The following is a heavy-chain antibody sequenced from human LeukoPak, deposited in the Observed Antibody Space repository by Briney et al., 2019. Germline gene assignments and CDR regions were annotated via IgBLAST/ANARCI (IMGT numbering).Heavy chain of an antibody. CDR3: ARQGEHCDGGSCFPFHY. Sequence: PSATLSLTCTVSGGSISSRYYWGWVRQPPGKGLEWIGTVYYSGRTYYNPSLKSRLTISVDTSKNQFSLKLNSVTAADTAIYYCARQGEHCDGGSCFPFHYWGQGTLVTVSS. CDR1: GGSISSRYY. J-gene: IGHJ4*02. V-gene: IGHV4-39*01. D-gene: IGHD2-15*01. CDR2: VYYSGRT.